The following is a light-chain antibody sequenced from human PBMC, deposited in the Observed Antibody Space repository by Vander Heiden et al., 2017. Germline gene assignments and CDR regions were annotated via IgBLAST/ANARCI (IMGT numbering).Light chain of an antibody. CDR3: LQDHVFPWT. J-gene: IGKJ1*01. Sequence: AIQMTQSPSSLSASVGDRVTITCRASPDIGNDLTWYQQKPGKAPKFLISAVSSLEGGVPSRFSGSGFSTDFTLTITSLQPEDSATYYCLQDHVFPWTLGQGTKVEVK. CDR1: PDIGND. V-gene: IGKV1-6*01. CDR2: AVS.